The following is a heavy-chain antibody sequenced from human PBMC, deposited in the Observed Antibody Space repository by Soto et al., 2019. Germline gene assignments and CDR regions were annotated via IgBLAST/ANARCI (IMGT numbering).Heavy chain of an antibody. Sequence: ASVKVSCKASGYTFTSYAMHWVRQAPGQRLEWMGWINAGNGNTKYSQKFQGRVTITRDTSASTAYMELSSLRSEDTAVYYCARVLSPTDSGYDGQFDYWGQGTLVTVSS. J-gene: IGHJ4*02. V-gene: IGHV1-3*01. CDR1: GYTFTSYA. D-gene: IGHD5-12*01. CDR2: INAGNGNT. CDR3: ARVLSPTDSGYDGQFDY.